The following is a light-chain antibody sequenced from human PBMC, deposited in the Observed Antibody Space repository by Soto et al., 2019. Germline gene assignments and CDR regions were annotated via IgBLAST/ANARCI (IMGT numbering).Light chain of an antibody. CDR2: EGS. CDR3: CSYAGSSTLYV. V-gene: IGLV2-23*01. Sequence: QSALTQPASVSGSPGQSITISCTGTSSDVGSYNLVSWYQQHPGKAPKLMIYEGSKRPSGVSNRFSGSKSGNTASLTISGLQADDEADYYCCSYAGSSTLYVFGTGTKVPS. J-gene: IGLJ1*01. CDR1: SSDVGSYNL.